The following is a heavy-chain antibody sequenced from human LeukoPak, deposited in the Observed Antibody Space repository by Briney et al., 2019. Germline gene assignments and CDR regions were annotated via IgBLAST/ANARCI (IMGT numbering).Heavy chain of an antibody. J-gene: IGHJ5*02. V-gene: IGHV4-59*01. CDR3: ARDKGDYGDYYWFDP. D-gene: IGHD4-17*01. CDR1: GGSFGGYY. Sequence: SETLSLTCAVYGGSFGGYYWSWIRQPPGKGLEWIGYIYYSGSTNYNPSLKSRVTISVDTSKKQFSLKLRSVTAADTAVYYCARDKGDYGDYYWFDPWGQGTLVTVSS. CDR2: IYYSGST.